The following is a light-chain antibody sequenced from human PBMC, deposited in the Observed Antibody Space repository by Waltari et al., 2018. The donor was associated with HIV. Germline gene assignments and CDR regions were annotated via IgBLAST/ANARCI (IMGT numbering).Light chain of an antibody. Sequence: QSALTQPASVSGSPGQSITISCTGTSSAVGGYNYVSWYQQHPGKAPKLMIYDVSKLPSGVSNRFSGSKSGNTASLTISGLQAEDEADYYCSSYTSSSTLVFGGGTKLTVL. CDR1: SSAVGGYNY. CDR3: SSYTSSSTLV. CDR2: DVS. J-gene: IGLJ2*01. V-gene: IGLV2-14*01.